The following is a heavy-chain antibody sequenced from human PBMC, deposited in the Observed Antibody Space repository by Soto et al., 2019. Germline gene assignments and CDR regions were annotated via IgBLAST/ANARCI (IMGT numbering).Heavy chain of an antibody. CDR3: ARAYSGYDFGYYYGMDV. J-gene: IGHJ6*02. CDR2: IYHSGST. Sequence: QLQLQESGSGLVKPSQTLSLTCAVSGGSISSGGYSWSWIRQPPGKGLEWIGYIYHSGSTYYNPSLQSRVTISVDRSKNQFSLKLSSVTAADTAVYYCARAYSGYDFGYYYGMDVWGQGTTVTVSS. V-gene: IGHV4-30-2*01. CDR1: GGSISSGGYS. D-gene: IGHD5-12*01.